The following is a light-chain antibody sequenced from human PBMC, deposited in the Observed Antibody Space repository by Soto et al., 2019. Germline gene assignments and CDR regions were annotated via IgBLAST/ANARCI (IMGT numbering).Light chain of an antibody. CDR3: CSFAPSTTFYV. J-gene: IGLJ1*01. Sequence: QSVLTQPASVSGSPGQSITISCSGTSSDVGSSNLVSWYQQHPGKAPKLIIFEGDRRPSGVSGRFSGSKSGNTASLTISGLQAEDEADYYCCSFAPSTTFYVFGTGTKATVL. CDR1: SSDVGSSNL. CDR2: EGD. V-gene: IGLV2-23*01.